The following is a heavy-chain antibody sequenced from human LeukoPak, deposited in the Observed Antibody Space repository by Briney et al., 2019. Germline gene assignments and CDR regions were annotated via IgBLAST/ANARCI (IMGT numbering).Heavy chain of an antibody. Sequence: PSQTLSLTCTVSGGSISSGDYYWSWIRQPPGKGLEWIGYIYYSGSTYYNLSLKSRVTISVDTSKNQFSLKLSSVTAADTAVYYCARDAWVASRAGGYVIWGQGTLVTVSS. V-gene: IGHV4-30-4*08. J-gene: IGHJ4*02. CDR3: ARDAWVASRAGGYVI. CDR1: GGSISSGDYY. CDR2: IYYSGST. D-gene: IGHD5-12*01.